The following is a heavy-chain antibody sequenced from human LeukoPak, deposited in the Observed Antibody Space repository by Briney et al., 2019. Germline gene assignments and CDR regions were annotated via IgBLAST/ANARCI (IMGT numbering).Heavy chain of an antibody. D-gene: IGHD3-22*01. J-gene: IGHJ6*02. CDR2: ISYDGSNK. CDR1: GFTFSAYG. CDR3: AKDGGSGFSPPYYFAMDV. Sequence: GGSLRLSCAASGFTFSAYGMHWVRQAPGKGLEWVAVISYDGSNKYYADSVKGRFTISREDSKSTVFLQMNSLRAEDTAVYHCAKDGGSGFSPPYYFAMDVWGQGTTVIVSS. V-gene: IGHV3-30*18.